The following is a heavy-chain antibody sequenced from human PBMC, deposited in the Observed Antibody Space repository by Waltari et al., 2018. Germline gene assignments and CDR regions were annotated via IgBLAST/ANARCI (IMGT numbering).Heavy chain of an antibody. Sequence: QVQLQESGPRLVEPWETLSLTCRISGVSISDYYWSWIRQPAGKGLEVIGRVYTTGTTDYNPSPRSRATVSVDKSKNHFSLSLTSVTAADTAIYYCARGYSDDGGEYFQHWGQGTLVSVSS. CDR1: GVSISDYY. D-gene: IGHD3-16*01. CDR2: VYTTGTT. CDR3: ARGYSDDGGEYFQH. J-gene: IGHJ1*01. V-gene: IGHV4-4*07.